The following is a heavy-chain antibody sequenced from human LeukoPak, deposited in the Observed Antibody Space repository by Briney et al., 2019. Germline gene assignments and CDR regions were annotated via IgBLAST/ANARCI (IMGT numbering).Heavy chain of an antibody. D-gene: IGHD2-15*01. J-gene: IGHJ5*02. CDR1: GYTFTNYG. V-gene: IGHV1-18*01. CDR3: VRDYFCSGGTCDDCFDP. CDR2: ISTYDHDT. Sequence: GASVKVSCKASGYTFTNYGISWVRQAPGQGLEWMAWISTYDHDTNYAQKFRGRVTMITDTSTSTAYMELRSLGSDDTAVYYCVRDYFCSGGTCDDCFDPWGQGTLVTVSS.